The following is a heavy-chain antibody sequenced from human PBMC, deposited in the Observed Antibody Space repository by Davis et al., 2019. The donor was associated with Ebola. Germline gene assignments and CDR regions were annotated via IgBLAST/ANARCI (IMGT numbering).Heavy chain of an antibody. CDR3: ASISYCSGGSCHDY. D-gene: IGHD2-15*01. CDR2: ISAYNGNT. J-gene: IGHJ4*02. Sequence: ASVKVSCKASGYTFTSYGISWVRQAPGQGLEWMGWISAYNGNTNYAQKLQGRVTMTTDTSTSTAYMELRSLRSDDTAVYYCASISYCSGGSCHDYWGQGTLVTVSS. V-gene: IGHV1-18*01. CDR1: GYTFTSYG.